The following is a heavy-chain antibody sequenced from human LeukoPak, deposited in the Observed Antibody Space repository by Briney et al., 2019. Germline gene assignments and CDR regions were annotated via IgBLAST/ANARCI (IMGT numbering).Heavy chain of an antibody. Sequence: SETLSLTCAVYGGSFSGYYWSWIRQPPGKGLEWIGEINHSGSTNYNPSLKSRVTISVDTSKNQFSLKLSSVTAADTAVYYCARESRRVTIFGVDPWGQGTLVIVSS. V-gene: IGHV4-34*01. CDR1: GGSFSGYY. D-gene: IGHD3-3*01. J-gene: IGHJ5*02. CDR3: ARESRRVTIFGVDP. CDR2: INHSGST.